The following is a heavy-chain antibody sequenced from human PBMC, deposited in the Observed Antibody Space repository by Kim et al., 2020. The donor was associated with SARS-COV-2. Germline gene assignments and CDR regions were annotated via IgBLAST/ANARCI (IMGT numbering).Heavy chain of an antibody. Sequence: GGSLRLSCAASGFTFSSYSMNWVRQAPGKGLEWVSSISSSSSYIYYADSLKGRFTISRDNAKNSLYLQMNSLRAEDTAVYYCARGSARGVMNNWFDPWGQGTLVTVSS. CDR1: GFTFSSYS. V-gene: IGHV3-21*01. CDR3: ARGSARGVMNNWFDP. D-gene: IGHD3-10*01. J-gene: IGHJ5*02. CDR2: ISSSSSYI.